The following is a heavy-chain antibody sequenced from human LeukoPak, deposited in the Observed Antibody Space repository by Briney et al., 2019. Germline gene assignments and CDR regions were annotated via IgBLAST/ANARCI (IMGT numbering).Heavy chain of an antibody. CDR2: ISYDGSNK. D-gene: IGHD2-2*01. Sequence: GGSLRLSCAASGFTFSSYAMHWVRQAPGKGLEWVAVISYDGSNKYYADSVKGRFTISRDNSKNTLYLQMNSLRAEDTAVYYCARAGYCSSASCPRGAFDIWGQGTMVPVSS. CDR1: GFTFSSYA. V-gene: IGHV3-30*14. CDR3: ARAGYCSSASCPRGAFDI. J-gene: IGHJ3*02.